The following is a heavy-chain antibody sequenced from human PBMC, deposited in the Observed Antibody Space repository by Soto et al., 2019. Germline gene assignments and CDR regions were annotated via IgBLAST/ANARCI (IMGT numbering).Heavy chain of an antibody. CDR3: ARDEGSSRSRDNWFDP. V-gene: IGHV3-21*01. D-gene: IGHD6-13*01. CDR2: ISSSSSYI. Sequence: PGGSLRLSCAASGFTFSSYSMNWVRQAPGKGLEWVSSISSSSSYIYYADSVKGRFTISRDNAKNSLYLQMNSLRAEDTAVYYCARDEGSSRSRDNWFDPWGQGTLVTVSS. CDR1: GFTFSSYS. J-gene: IGHJ5*02.